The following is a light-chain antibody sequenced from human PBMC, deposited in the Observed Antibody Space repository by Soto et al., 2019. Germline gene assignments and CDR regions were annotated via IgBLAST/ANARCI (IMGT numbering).Light chain of an antibody. CDR3: QQRYRWPPIT. CDR1: ESVFGY. J-gene: IGKJ5*01. V-gene: IGKV3-11*01. CDR2: DAS. Sequence: EVGLTQSPATLSLSQGERATLSCRASESVFGYLAWYQHKPGQAPRLLIYDASNRATGVPARFSGSGSGTDFTLTISSLEPEDFAVYYCQQRYRWPPITFGQGTRLEIK.